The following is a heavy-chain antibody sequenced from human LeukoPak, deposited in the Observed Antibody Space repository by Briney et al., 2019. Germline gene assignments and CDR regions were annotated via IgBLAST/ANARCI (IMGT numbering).Heavy chain of an antibody. CDR3: AKSRVAVAAPRNWFDP. Sequence: QPGGSLRLSCAASGFTFSSYAMSWVRKAPGKGLEWVSTISGSGLSTYYADSVKGRFTISRDNSNNTLYLQMNSLRVEDTAVYYCAKSRVAVAAPRNWFDPWGQGTLVTVSS. D-gene: IGHD6-19*01. CDR1: GFTFSSYA. CDR2: ISGSGLST. J-gene: IGHJ5*02. V-gene: IGHV3-23*01.